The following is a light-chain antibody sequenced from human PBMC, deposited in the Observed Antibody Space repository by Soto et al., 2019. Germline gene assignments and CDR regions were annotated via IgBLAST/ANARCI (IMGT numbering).Light chain of an antibody. Sequence: DIQMTQSPSTLSASVGDRVTITCRASQSISSWLAWYQQKPGKAPKLLIYDASSLESGVPSRFSGSGSGTEFTLTLSSLQPDDFATYYCQQYNSYKGTFGQGTKLEIK. V-gene: IGKV1-5*01. CDR2: DAS. CDR1: QSISSW. CDR3: QQYNSYKGT. J-gene: IGKJ2*01.